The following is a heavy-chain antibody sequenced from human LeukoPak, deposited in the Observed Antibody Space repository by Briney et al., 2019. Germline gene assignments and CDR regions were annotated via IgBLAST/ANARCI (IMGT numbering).Heavy chain of an antibody. CDR3: AREGCSGGVCYFDY. CDR2: ISSSGTT. V-gene: IGHV4-4*07. CDR1: GGSNSYYY. D-gene: IGHD2-15*01. Sequence: SETLSLTXTVSGGSNSYYYWTWIRQTAGKGLEWIGRISSSGTTNYTPSLRSRVTLSLDMSENQFSLKLSSVTAADTAVYFCAREGCSGGVCYFDYWGRGTLVTVSS. J-gene: IGHJ4*02.